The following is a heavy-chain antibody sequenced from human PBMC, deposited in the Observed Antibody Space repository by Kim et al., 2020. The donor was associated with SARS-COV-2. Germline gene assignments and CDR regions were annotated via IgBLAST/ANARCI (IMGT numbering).Heavy chain of an antibody. V-gene: IGHV1-8*01. CDR3: ASSTIL. CDR2: PNSGST. Sequence: PNSGSTGYAQKFQGRVTMTRNTSISTAYMELSSLRSEDTAVYYCASSTILWGQGTTVTVSS. J-gene: IGHJ6*02.